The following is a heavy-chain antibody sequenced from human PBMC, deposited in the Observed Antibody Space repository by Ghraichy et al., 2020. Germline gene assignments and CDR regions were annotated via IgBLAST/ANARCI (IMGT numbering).Heavy chain of an antibody. Sequence: GGSLRLSCAASGFTFSSYAMHWVRQAPGKGLEWVAVISYDGSNKYYADSVKGRFTISRDNSKNTLYLQMNSLRAEDTAVYYCARWDSGWYENFDYWGQGTLVTVSS. D-gene: IGHD6-19*01. CDR3: ARWDSGWYENFDY. V-gene: IGHV3-30-3*01. J-gene: IGHJ4*02. CDR1: GFTFSSYA. CDR2: ISYDGSNK.